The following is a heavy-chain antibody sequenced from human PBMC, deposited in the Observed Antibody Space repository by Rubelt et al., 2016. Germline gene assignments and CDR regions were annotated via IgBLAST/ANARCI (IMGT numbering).Heavy chain of an antibody. CDR2: LYYSGRT. Sequence: QVQLQESGTGLVKPSETLSLTCTVSGGSITSYDWSWIQQPPGKGLERTGHLYYSGRTNHNPALKSRFTISVDTSKNQFSLKLNAVTAADTAVYYCASSGKQWDALDYWGQGTLVTVSS. CDR1: GGSITSYD. D-gene: IGHD6-19*01. V-gene: IGHV4-59*08. J-gene: IGHJ4*02. CDR3: ASSGKQWDALDY.